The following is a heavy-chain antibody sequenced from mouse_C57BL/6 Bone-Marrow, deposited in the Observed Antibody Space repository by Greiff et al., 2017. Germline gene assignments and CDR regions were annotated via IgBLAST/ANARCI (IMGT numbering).Heavy chain of an antibody. CDR2: INSDGGST. V-gene: IGHV5-2*01. D-gene: IGHD2-3*01. CDR3: ARQMMVTTNYYAMDY. J-gene: IGHJ4*01. Sequence: EVKVVESGGGLVQPGESLKLSCESNEYEFPSHDMSWVRKTPEKRLELVAAINSDGGSTYYPDTMERRFIISRDNTKMTLYLQMSSLRSQDTALYYCARQMMVTTNYYAMDYWGQGTSVTVSS. CDR1: EYEFPSHD.